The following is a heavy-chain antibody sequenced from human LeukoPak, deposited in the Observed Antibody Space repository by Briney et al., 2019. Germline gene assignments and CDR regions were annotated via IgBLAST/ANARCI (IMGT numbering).Heavy chain of an antibody. CDR2: INPNSGGT. J-gene: IGHJ4*02. D-gene: IGHD4-17*01. V-gene: IGHV1-2*06. CDR3: ARGGSIYGDYLADFDY. CDR1: GYTFTGYY. Sequence: ASVKVSCKASGYTFTGYYMHWVRQAPGQGLEWMGRINPNSGGTNSAQKFQGRVTMTRDTSISTAYMELSRLRSDDTAVYYCARGGSIYGDYLADFDYWGQGPRSPSPQ.